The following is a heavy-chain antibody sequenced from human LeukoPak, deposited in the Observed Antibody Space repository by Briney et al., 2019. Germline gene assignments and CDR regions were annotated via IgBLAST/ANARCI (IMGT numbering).Heavy chain of an antibody. CDR3: ARELTGDFGIDY. Sequence: SETLSLTCAVYGGSFSSHYWSWIRQPPGKGLEWIGYIYYSGSTKYNPSLKSRVTISVDTSKNQFSLKLSSVTAADTAVYYCARELTGDFGIDYWGQGTLVTVSS. V-gene: IGHV4-59*11. CDR2: IYYSGST. D-gene: IGHD7-27*01. CDR1: GGSFSSHY. J-gene: IGHJ4*02.